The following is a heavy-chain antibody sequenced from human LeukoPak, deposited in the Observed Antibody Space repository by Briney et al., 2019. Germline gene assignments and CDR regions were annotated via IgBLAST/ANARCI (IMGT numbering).Heavy chain of an antibody. CDR3: ARWSLYDNYYMDV. CDR2: ISSSSNTI. Sequence: SGGSPRLSCAASGFTFSSYTMNWVRQAPGKGLEWVSYISSSSNTIYYADSVKGRFTISRDNAKNSLYLQMNSLRAEDTAVYYCARWSLYDNYYMDVWGKGTMVTVSS. J-gene: IGHJ6*03. CDR1: GFTFSSYT. V-gene: IGHV3-48*01. D-gene: IGHD3-22*01.